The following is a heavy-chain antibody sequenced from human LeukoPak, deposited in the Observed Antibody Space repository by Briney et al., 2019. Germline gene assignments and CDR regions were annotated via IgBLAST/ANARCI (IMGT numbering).Heavy chain of an antibody. CDR1: GGSISSYY. CDR3: ACLTTADAFDI. D-gene: IGHD3-22*01. V-gene: IGHV4-59*01. CDR2: IYNSGST. J-gene: IGHJ3*02. Sequence: PSETLSLTCTVSGGSISSYYWSWIRQPPGKGLEWIGYIYNSGSTNYNPSLKSRVTISVDTSKNQFSLKLSSVTAADTAVYYCACLTTADAFDIWGQGTMVTVSS.